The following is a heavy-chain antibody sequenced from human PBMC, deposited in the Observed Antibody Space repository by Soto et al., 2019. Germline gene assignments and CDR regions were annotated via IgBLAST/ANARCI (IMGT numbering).Heavy chain of an antibody. CDR1: GFTFRDYY. J-gene: IGHJ6*02. CDR3: AREYYYTMDV. CDR2: IDSSTKYT. Sequence: GGSLRLSCEASGFTFRDYYMTWFRRAPGKGLEWLSYIDSSTKYTNYADSVKGRFTISRDNAKNSLYLQMNSLRADDTAVYYCAREYYYTMDVWGQGTMVTVSS. V-gene: IGHV3-11*05.